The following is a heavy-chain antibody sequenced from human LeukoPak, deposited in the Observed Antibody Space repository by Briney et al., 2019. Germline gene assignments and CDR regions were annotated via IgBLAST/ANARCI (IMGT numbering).Heavy chain of an antibody. CDR1: GGSISSYY. CDR2: IYTSGST. Sequence: SETLSLTCTVSGGSISSYYWSWIRQPAGKGLEWIGRIYTSGSTNYNPSLKSRVTMSVGTSKNQFSLKLSSVTAADTAVYYCARGTYGDSLLSLDYWGQGTLVTVSS. V-gene: IGHV4-4*07. D-gene: IGHD4-17*01. J-gene: IGHJ4*02. CDR3: ARGTYGDSLLSLDY.